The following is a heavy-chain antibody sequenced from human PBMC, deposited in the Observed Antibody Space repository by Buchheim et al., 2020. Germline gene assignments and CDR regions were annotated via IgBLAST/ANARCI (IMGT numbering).Heavy chain of an antibody. D-gene: IGHD6-19*01. CDR3: AKRLGIEAGEGYDMDV. CDR1: GFTFSTYA. V-gene: IGHV3-23*04. CDR2: INSSGGST. J-gene: IGHJ6*02. Sequence: EVQLVESGGDLVQPGGSLRLSCAASGFTFSTYAMSWVRQAPGKGLEWVSTINSSGGSTFYADSVKGRFTISRDNSKNTLYLQIKSLRAEDTAVFYCAKRLGIEAGEGYDMDVWGQGTT.